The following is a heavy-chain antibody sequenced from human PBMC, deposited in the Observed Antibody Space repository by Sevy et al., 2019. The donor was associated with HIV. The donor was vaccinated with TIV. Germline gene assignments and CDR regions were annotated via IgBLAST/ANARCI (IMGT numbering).Heavy chain of an antibody. D-gene: IGHD3-10*01. CDR2: IYSGGST. Sequence: GGSLRLSCAASGFTVSNNYMNWVRQAPGKGLEWVSVIYSGGSTYYADSVKGRFTISRDHSKNRLYLQMNSLRTEDTAIYYCSRVRGVIVLGNALVIWGQGKMVTVSS. CDR3: SRVRGVIVLGNALVI. CDR1: GFTVSNNY. V-gene: IGHV3-53*01. J-gene: IGHJ3*02.